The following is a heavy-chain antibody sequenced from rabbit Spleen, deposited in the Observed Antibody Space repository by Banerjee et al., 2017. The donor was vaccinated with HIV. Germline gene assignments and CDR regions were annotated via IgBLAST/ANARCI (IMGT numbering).Heavy chain of an antibody. CDR2: IHSGDSGYT. CDR3: ARDTGSSFSSYGMDL. CDR1: GFTISSSDY. D-gene: IGHD8-1*01. J-gene: IGHJ6*01. Sequence: QEQLEESGGGLVQPEGSLTLTCTASGFTISSSDYMCWVRQAPGKGLEWIACIHSGDSGYTYYATWATGRFTISKTSSTTVTLQMTSLTVADTATYFCARDTGSSFSSYGMDLWGQGTLVTVS. V-gene: IGHV1S45*01.